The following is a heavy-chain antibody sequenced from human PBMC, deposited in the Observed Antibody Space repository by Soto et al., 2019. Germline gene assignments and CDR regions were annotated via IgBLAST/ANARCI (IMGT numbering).Heavy chain of an antibody. J-gene: IGHJ4*02. CDR2: ISTYYGNT. V-gene: IGHV1-18*01. Sequence: QVQLGQSGAEVKKPGTSVKGSCKASGYTFTSNGISWVRQAPGQGLEWMGGISTYYGNTNYAQKLQGRVTMTRDKSTSIAYMELRDLRSDDTAVYYGGRDGYGDYSYWGQGSLVTVSS. CDR1: GYTFTSNG. D-gene: IGHD4-17*01. CDR3: GRDGYGDYSY.